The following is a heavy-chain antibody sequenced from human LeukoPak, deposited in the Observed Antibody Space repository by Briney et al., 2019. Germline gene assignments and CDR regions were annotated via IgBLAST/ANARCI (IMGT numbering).Heavy chain of an antibody. V-gene: IGHV4-59*01. D-gene: IGHD2-15*01. CDR1: GGSISSYY. Sequence: SETLSLTCTVSGGSISSYYWSWIRQPPGKGLEWIGYIYYSGSTNYNPSLKSRVTISVDTSKNQFSLKLSSVTAADTAVYYCAGAVATHYYYYYMDVWGKGTTVTVSS. J-gene: IGHJ6*03. CDR2: IYYSGST. CDR3: AGAVATHYYYYYMDV.